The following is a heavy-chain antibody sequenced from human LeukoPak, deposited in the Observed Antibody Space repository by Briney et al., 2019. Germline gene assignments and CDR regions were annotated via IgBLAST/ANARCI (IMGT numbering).Heavy chain of an antibody. J-gene: IGHJ3*02. CDR2: IYNSGGT. CDR1: GLTVSNNY. CDR3: ARHTSREAFDI. D-gene: IGHD1-26*01. Sequence: GGSLRLSCAASGLTVSNNYMSWVRQAPGKGLEWVSVIYNSGGTNYADSVKGRFTISRDNSENTLYLQMNSLRAEDTAVYYCARHTSREAFDIWGQGTMVTVSS. V-gene: IGHV3-53*01.